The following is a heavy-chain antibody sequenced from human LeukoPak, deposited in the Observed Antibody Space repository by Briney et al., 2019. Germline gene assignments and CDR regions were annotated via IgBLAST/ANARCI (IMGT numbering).Heavy chain of an antibody. V-gene: IGHV3-21*01. Sequence: GGSLRLSCAASGFTFSSYWMHWVRQAPGKGPEWVSSISSSSSYIYYADSVKGRFTISRDNAKNSLYLQMNSLRAEDTAVYYCARDAEMATISSYFDYWGQGTLVTVSS. CDR1: GFTFSSYW. D-gene: IGHD5-24*01. CDR3: ARDAEMATISSYFDY. J-gene: IGHJ4*02. CDR2: ISSSSSYI.